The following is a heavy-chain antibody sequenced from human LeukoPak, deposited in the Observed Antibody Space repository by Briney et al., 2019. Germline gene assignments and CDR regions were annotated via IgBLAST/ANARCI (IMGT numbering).Heavy chain of an antibody. CDR2: ISGSGGST. Sequence: GGSLRLSCAASGFTFSSYAMSWVRQAPGKGLEWVSAISGSGGSTYYADSVKGRFTISRDNSKNTLYLQMNSLRAEDTAVYYCAKDEIAAAAYYYYGMDVWGQGTTVTVSS. CDR1: GFTFSSYA. V-gene: IGHV3-23*01. J-gene: IGHJ6*02. CDR3: AKDEIAAAAYYYYGMDV. D-gene: IGHD6-13*01.